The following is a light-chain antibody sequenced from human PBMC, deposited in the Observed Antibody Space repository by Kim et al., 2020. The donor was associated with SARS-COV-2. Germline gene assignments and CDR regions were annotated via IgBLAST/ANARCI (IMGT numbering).Light chain of an antibody. CDR2: DAS. J-gene: IGKJ4*01. CDR3: QQRANWPPT. V-gene: IGKV3-11*01. Sequence: EIVLTQSPDTLSLSPGERATLSCRTSLGVTNFLAWYQQKPGQSPRLLIFDASNRAIGIPARFSGSGSGTDFTLTISRLEPEDFAIYYCQQRANWPPTFGGGTKLEI. CDR1: LGVTNF.